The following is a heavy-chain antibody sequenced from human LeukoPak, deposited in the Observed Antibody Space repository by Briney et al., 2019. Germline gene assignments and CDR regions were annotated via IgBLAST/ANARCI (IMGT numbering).Heavy chain of an antibody. J-gene: IGHJ3*01. CDR2: IYPGDSDT. CDR3: ARPQDFVGTTSSFDV. V-gene: IGHV5-51*01. D-gene: IGHD1-1*01. CDR1: GHSFTSYW. Sequence: GESLKISCKGSGHSFTSYWIAWVRQMPGKGLEWMGNIYPGDSDTRYSPSFQGQVTMSVDKSINTAYLQWSSLKASDTGMYYCARPQDFVGTTSSFDVWGQGTMVTVSS.